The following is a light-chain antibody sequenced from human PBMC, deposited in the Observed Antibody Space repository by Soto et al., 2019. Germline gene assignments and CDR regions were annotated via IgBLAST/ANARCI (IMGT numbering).Light chain of an antibody. J-gene: IGLJ2*01. Sequence: SYELTQPPSVSVSPGQTASITCSGDKLGDKYACWYQQKPGQSPVLVIYQDSKRPSGIPERFSGSNFGNTATLTISGTQAMDEADYYCQAWDSSTVVFGGGTKVTVL. CDR1: KLGDKY. V-gene: IGLV3-1*01. CDR3: QAWDSSTVV. CDR2: QDS.